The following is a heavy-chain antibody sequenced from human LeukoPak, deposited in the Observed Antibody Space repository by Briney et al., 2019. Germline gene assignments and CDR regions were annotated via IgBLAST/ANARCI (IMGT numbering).Heavy chain of an antibody. D-gene: IGHD2-15*01. CDR2: ISGSGGST. J-gene: IGHJ6*03. Sequence: GGSLRLSCAASGFTFSSYAMSWVRQAPGKGLEWVSAISGSGGSTYYADSVKGRFTISRDNSKNTLYLQMNSLRAEDTALYYCARGGYCSGGSCYSLASRYYYYYMDVWGKGTTVTVSS. V-gene: IGHV3-23*01. CDR3: ARGGYCSGGSCYSLASRYYYYYMDV. CDR1: GFTFSSYA.